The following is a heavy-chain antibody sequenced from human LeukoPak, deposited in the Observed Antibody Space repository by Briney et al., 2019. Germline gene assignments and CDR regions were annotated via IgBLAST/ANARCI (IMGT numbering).Heavy chain of an antibody. V-gene: IGHV4-61*02. D-gene: IGHD5-12*01. CDR3: AATGWLRWRRFDY. Sequence: SETLSLTCTVSGGSISSGSYYWSWTRQPAGKGLEWIGRIYTSGSTNYNPSLKSRVTISVDTSKNQFSLKLSSVTAADTAVYYCAATGWLRWRRFDYWGQGTLVTVSS. CDR2: IYTSGST. J-gene: IGHJ4*02. CDR1: GGSISSGSYY.